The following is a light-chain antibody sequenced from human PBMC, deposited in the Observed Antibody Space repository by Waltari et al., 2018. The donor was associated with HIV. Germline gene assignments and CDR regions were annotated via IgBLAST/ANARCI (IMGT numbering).Light chain of an antibody. V-gene: IGKV3-15*01. CDR1: QSVGSK. CDR3: QQNSYWLPIT. J-gene: IGKJ5*01. Sequence: EIVMTQSTATLSVSPGERATLSCRASQSVGSKLAWYQQKPGQAPRLLIYGASTMATGIPARFSGSGSGIEFTLTISSLQSEDFAVVYCQQNSYWLPITFGQGTRLEI. CDR2: GAS.